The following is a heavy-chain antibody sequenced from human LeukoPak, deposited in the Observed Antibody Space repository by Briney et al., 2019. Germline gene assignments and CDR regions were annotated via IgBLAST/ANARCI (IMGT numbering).Heavy chain of an antibody. V-gene: IGHV5-51*01. CDR1: AYIITSYW. CDR2: IYPGDCDT. J-gene: IGHJ4*02. Sequence: GESLLISCRGSAYIITSYWRGWVRQMPRKGLEGMGIIYPGDCDTRDSPAFQGQGIILSDKSIRTADLQWSSLKASDTPMYCCARSARGGYYLDSWGQGTLVTVSS. CDR3: ARSARGGYYLDS. D-gene: IGHD6-13*01.